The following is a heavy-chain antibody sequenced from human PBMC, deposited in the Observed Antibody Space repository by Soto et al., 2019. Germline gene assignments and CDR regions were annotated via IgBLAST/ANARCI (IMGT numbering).Heavy chain of an antibody. J-gene: IGHJ6*02. V-gene: IGHV1-18*04. CDR1: GYTFTSYG. D-gene: IGHD3-3*01. Sequence: ASVKVSCKASGYTFTSYGISWVRQAPGQGLECMGWISAYNGNTNYAQKLQGRVTMTTDTSTSTAYMELRSLRSDDTAVYYCARDLTTYYDFLSGPPDYGMDVWGQGTTVTVSS. CDR2: ISAYNGNT. CDR3: ARDLTTYYDFLSGPPDYGMDV.